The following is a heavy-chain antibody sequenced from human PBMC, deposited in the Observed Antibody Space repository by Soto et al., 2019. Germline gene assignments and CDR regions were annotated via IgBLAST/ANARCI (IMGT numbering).Heavy chain of an antibody. D-gene: IGHD4-17*01. CDR2: IYPGDSET. CDR3: ARTYYSDYDYFFDN. V-gene: IGHV5-51*01. Sequence: PGESLKISCKGSGYSFTTYWIGWVRQMPGKGLECMGIIYPGDSETRYSPSFRGQVTISADKSINTAYVQWSSLKASDSAMYYCARTYYSDYDYFFDNWGQGTLVTVSS. J-gene: IGHJ4*02. CDR1: GYSFTTYW.